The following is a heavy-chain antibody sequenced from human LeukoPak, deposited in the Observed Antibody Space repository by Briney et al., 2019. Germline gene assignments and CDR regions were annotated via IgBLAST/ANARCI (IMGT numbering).Heavy chain of an antibody. V-gene: IGHV4-39*07. Sequence: SETLSLTCTVSGASINTSNFYWGWIRQPPGKGLEFIATIYHDGTSHYNPSLESRATISVDTSKNQFSLKLTSVTAADTAVYYCARDVSWDESFQRWGQGTLVTVSS. CDR1: GASINTSNFY. J-gene: IGHJ1*01. D-gene: IGHD1-26*01. CDR2: IYHDGTS. CDR3: ARDVSWDESFQR.